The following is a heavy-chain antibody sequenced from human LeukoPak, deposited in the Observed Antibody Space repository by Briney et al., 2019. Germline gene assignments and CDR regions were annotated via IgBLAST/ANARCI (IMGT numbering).Heavy chain of an antibody. CDR1: GGSISSYY. V-gene: IGHV4-34*01. D-gene: IGHD2-2*01. CDR2: INHSGST. CDR3: ARGRLSLYCSSSSCYVWFDP. Sequence: SETLSLTCTVSGGSISSYYWSWIRQPPGKGLEWIGEINHSGSTNYNPSLKSRVTISVDTSKNQFSLKLSSVTAADTAVYYCARGRLSLYCSSSSCYVWFDPWGQGTLVTVSS. J-gene: IGHJ5*02.